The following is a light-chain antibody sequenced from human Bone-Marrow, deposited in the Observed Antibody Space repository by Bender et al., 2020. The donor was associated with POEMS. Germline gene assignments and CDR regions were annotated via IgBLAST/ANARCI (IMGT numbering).Light chain of an antibody. CDR3: CSYAGSYVV. Sequence: QSALTQPASVSGSPGQSISISCTGTYYDIGSYNLVSWYQQHPGKAPKLLISGVNKRPSGVSNRFSGSKSANTASLTISGLQPEDEADYYCCSYAGSYVVFGGGTKLTVL. CDR1: YYDIGSYNL. V-gene: IGLV2-23*02. CDR2: GVN. J-gene: IGLJ2*01.